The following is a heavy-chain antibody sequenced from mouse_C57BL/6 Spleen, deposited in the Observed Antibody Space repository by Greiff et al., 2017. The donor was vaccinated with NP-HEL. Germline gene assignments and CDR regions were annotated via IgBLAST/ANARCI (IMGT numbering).Heavy chain of an antibody. CDR2: IDPSDSYT. V-gene: IGHV1-50*01. CDR1: GYTFTSYW. J-gene: IGHJ4*01. Sequence: QVQLQQPGAELVKPGASVKLSCKASGYTFTSYWMQWVKQRPGQGLEWIGEIDPSDSYTNYNQKFKGKATLPVDTSSSTAYMQLSSLTSEDSAVYYCARSDYYAMDYWGQGTSVTVSS. CDR3: ARSDYYAMDY.